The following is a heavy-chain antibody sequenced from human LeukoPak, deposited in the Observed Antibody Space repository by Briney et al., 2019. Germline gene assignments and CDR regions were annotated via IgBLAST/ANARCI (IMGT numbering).Heavy chain of an antibody. CDR3: ARNPLNYGSGSYLRYPRITTFDY. J-gene: IGHJ4*02. CDR2: IIPIFGTA. Sequence: SVKVSCKASGGTFSSYAINWVRRAPGQGLEWMGGIIPIFGTANYAQKLQGRVTITADESTSTAYMELSSLRSEDTAVYYCARNPLNYGSGSYLRYPRITTFDYWGQGTLVTVSS. CDR1: GGTFSSYA. V-gene: IGHV1-69*13. D-gene: IGHD3-10*01.